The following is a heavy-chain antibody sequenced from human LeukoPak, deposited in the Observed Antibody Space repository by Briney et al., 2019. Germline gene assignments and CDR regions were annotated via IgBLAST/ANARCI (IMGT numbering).Heavy chain of an antibody. CDR2: INTNTGNP. CDR1: GYTFTSYA. Sequence: ASVKVSCKASGYTFTSYAMNWVRQAPGQGLEWMGWINTNTGNPTYAQGFTGRSVFSLDTSVSTAYLQISSLKAEDTAVYYCTRVTTTVTSGGNDAFDIWGQGTMVTVSS. D-gene: IGHD4-17*01. CDR3: TRVTTTVTSGGNDAFDI. J-gene: IGHJ3*02. V-gene: IGHV7-4-1*02.